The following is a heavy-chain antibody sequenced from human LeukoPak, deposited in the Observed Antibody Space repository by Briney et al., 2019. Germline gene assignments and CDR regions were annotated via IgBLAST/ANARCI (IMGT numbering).Heavy chain of an antibody. J-gene: IGHJ5*02. CDR1: GGSISSGGYY. D-gene: IGHD3-3*01. CDR3: ARGGGVVKSPDP. Sequence: SETLSLTCTVSGGSISSGGYYWSWIRQHPGTGLEWIGYIYYSGSTYYNPSLKSRVTISVDTSKNQFSLKLSSVTAADTAVYYCARGGGVVKSPDPWGQGTLVTVSS. V-gene: IGHV4-31*03. CDR2: IYYSGST.